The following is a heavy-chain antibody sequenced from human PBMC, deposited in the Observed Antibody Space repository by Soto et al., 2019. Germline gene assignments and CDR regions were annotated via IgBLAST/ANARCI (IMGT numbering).Heavy chain of an antibody. J-gene: IGHJ4*02. CDR3: ASPGADYDILTGYNY. V-gene: IGHV3-66*01. D-gene: IGHD3-9*01. Sequence: PGGPRLSLAASGFTVSSHYMSWVRPAPGKGLEWVSVIYSGGSTYYADSVKGRFTISRDNSKNTLYLQMNSLRAEDTAVYYCASPGADYDILTGYNYWGQGTLVTVSS. CDR2: IYSGGST. CDR1: GFTVSSHY.